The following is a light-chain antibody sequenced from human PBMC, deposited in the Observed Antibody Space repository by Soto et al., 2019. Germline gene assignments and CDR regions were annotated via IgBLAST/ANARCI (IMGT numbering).Light chain of an antibody. CDR3: SSYTSSSTLA. V-gene: IGLV2-14*01. Sequence: QPVLTQPASVSGSPGQSITISCTGTSSDVGGYNYVSWYQQHPGKAPKLMIYDVSNRPSGVSNRFSGSKSGNTASLTISGLQAEDEADYYCSSYTSSSTLAIAGGTKLTVL. CDR2: DVS. J-gene: IGLJ2*01. CDR1: SSDVGGYNY.